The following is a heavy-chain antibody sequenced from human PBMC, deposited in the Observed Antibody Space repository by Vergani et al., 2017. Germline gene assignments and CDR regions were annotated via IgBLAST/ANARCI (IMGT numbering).Heavy chain of an antibody. Sequence: EVQLLESGGGLVQPGGSLRLSCAASGFTFSSYAMSWVRQAPGKGLEWVSVISGSGGSTYYADSVKGRFTISSDNAKNSLYLQMNSLRAEDTAVYYCARRAAAGTGAFDIWGQGTMVTVSS. V-gene: IGHV3-23*01. D-gene: IGHD6-13*01. J-gene: IGHJ3*02. CDR1: GFTFSSYA. CDR2: ISGSGGST. CDR3: ARRAAAGTGAFDI.